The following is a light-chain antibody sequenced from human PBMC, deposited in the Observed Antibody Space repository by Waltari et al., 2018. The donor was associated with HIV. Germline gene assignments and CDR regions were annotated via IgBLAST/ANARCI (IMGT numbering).Light chain of an antibody. J-gene: IGLJ2*01. CDR1: NIGSQS. V-gene: IGLV3-21*02. CDR3: QVWHSNSDHVV. CDR2: ADS. Sequence: SYVLTQPPSVSVAPGQTARITGEGNNIGSQSVHWYQQRPGQAPALGVHADSDRPSGIPERFSGPNSGNTATLTISRVEAGDEADYYCQVWHSNSDHVVFGGGTKLTVL.